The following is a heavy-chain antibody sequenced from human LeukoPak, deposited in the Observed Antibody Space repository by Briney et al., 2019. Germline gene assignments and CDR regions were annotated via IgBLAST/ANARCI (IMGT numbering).Heavy chain of an antibody. J-gene: IGHJ3*02. CDR1: GFTFSSYS. V-gene: IGHV3-21*01. CDR2: ISSDSNYI. D-gene: IGHD2-2*01. Sequence: GGSLTLSCTVSGFTFSSYSMKWVRQAPGKGLEWVLSISSDSNYIFYADSVQGRFTISRDNAENSLFLQMNSLRAEDTAVYYCASRYCTSTNCYAFDIWGQGTMVTVSS. CDR3: ASRYCTSTNCYAFDI.